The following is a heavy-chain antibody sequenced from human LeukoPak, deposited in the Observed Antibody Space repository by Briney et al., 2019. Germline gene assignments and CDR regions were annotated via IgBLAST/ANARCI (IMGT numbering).Heavy chain of an antibody. CDR3: AKDGVVVTSPFDY. Sequence: PGGSLRLSCAASGFTFSSYAMSWVRQAPGKGLEWVSAVSGSGGSTYYADSVKGRFTISRDNSKNTLYLQMNSLRAEDTAVYYCAKDGVVVTSPFDYWGQGTLVTVSS. CDR2: VSGSGGST. CDR1: GFTFSSYA. D-gene: IGHD2-21*02. J-gene: IGHJ4*02. V-gene: IGHV3-23*01.